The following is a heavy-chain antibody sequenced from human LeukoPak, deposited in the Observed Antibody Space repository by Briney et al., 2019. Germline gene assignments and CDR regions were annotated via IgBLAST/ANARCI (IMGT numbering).Heavy chain of an antibody. CDR3: ARDRGDGVFDI. CDR2: IYYSGST. J-gene: IGHJ3*02. CDR1: GGSISSHY. D-gene: IGHD4-17*01. V-gene: IGHV4-59*11. Sequence: SETLSLTCTVSGGSISSHYWSWIRQPPGKGLEWIGYIYYSGSTNYNPSLKSRVTMSLDTSKNQFSLKLSSVTAADTAVYYCARDRGDGVFDIWGQGTMVTVSS.